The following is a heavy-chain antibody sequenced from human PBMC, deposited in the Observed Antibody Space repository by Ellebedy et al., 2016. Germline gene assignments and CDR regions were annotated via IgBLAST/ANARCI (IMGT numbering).Heavy chain of an antibody. CDR2: IRSKAYGGTT. CDR1: GFTFGDYA. V-gene: IGHV3-49*03. D-gene: IGHD1-26*01. J-gene: IGHJ6*02. Sequence: GGSLRLXXTASGFTFGDYAMSWFRQAPGKGLEWVGFIRSKAYGGTTEYAASVKGRFTISRDDSKSIAYLQMNSLKTEDTAVYYCTRVGGSYTEGDYYYYGMDVWGQGTTVTVSS. CDR3: TRVGGSYTEGDYYYYGMDV.